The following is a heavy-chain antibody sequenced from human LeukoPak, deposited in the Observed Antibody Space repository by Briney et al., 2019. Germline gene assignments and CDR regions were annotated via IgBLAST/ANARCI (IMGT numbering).Heavy chain of an antibody. V-gene: IGHV3-30*02. D-gene: IGHD3-3*01. CDR1: GFTFNDYA. J-gene: IGHJ4*02. CDR2: IWYDGSNK. Sequence: PGGSLRLSCAASGFTFNDYAVHWVRQAPGKGLEWVAFIWYDGSNKYYADSVKGRFTISRDNSKSTLYLQMNSLRAEDTALYYRAKETDLWNSYFQGAGLGNWGQGTVVTVSS. CDR3: AKETDLWNSYFQGAGLGN.